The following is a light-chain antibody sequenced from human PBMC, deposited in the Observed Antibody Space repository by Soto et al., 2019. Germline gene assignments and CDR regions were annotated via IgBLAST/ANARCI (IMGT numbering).Light chain of an antibody. V-gene: IGKV3-20*01. CDR3: QQYGSAPFS. J-gene: IGKJ4*01. CDR2: GAS. Sequence: EIVLTQSPGTLSLSPGERATLSCRASQNVNNNYLAWYQQKPGQAPRLLIYGASRSATDIPDRFSCSGSGTDFTLTICRLEPVGSAVYSCQQYGSAPFSFGGGTKVEFK. CDR1: QNVNNNY.